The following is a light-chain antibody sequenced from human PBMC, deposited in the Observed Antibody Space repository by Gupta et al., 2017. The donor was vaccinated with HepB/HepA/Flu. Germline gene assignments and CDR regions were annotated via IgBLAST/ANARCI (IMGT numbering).Light chain of an antibody. CDR3: KVWDTNTAHVI. Sequence: SYVVAQSPSVSVAPGKTATINCGGDKIGSKSVHWYLQKAGQAPVLVVYGDSGRPSGIPDRFSGSNSGNTATLTISRVEAGDEAAYYCKVWDTNTAHVIFGGGTKLTVL. CDR2: GDS. CDR1: KIGSKS. V-gene: IGLV3-21*03. J-gene: IGLJ2*01.